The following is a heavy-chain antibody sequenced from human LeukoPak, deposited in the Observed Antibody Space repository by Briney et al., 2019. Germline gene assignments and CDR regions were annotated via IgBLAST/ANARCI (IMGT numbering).Heavy chain of an antibody. CDR2: IYHSGST. CDR1: GGSFSSSFW. V-gene: IGHV4-4*02. CDR3: AQARFSGYYFDY. D-gene: IGHD3-10*01. Sequence: SGTLSLTCAVSGGSFSSSFWWSWVRQPPGKGLEWIGEIYHSGSTSYNPSLKSRVTISVDKSKNQFSLKSNSVTAADTAVYYCAQARFSGYYFDYWGQGTLVTISS. J-gene: IGHJ4*02.